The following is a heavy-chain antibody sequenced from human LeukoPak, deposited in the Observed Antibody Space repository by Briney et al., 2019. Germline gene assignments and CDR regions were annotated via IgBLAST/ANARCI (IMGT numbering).Heavy chain of an antibody. V-gene: IGHV3-21*01. CDR1: GFTFSSYS. Sequence: GGSLRLSCAASGFTFSSYSMNWVRQAPGKGLEWVSSISSSSSYIYYADSVKGRFTISRDNAKNSLYLQMNSLRAEDTAVYYCARALGIRDYVWGSYRPPGYWGQGTLVTVSS. CDR3: ARALGIRDYVWGSYRPPGY. D-gene: IGHD3-16*02. CDR2: ISSSSSYI. J-gene: IGHJ4*02.